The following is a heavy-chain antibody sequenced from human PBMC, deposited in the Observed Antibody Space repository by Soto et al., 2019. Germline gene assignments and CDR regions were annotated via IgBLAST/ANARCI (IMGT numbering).Heavy chain of an antibody. J-gene: IGHJ4*02. D-gene: IGHD5-12*01. CDR1: GFTFSSYA. Sequence: HPGGSLRLSCAASGFTFSSYAMHWVRQAPGKGLEWVAVISYDGSNKYYADSVKGRFTISRDNSKNTLYLQMNSLRAEDTAVYYCASLRWWLQLGDLFDYWGQGTLVTVSS. CDR2: ISYDGSNK. CDR3: ASLRWWLQLGDLFDY. V-gene: IGHV3-30-3*01.